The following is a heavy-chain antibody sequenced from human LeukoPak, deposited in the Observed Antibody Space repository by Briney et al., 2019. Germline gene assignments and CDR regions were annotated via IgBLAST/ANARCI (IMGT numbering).Heavy chain of an antibody. Sequence: PGGSLRLSCAASGFTFTSYWMHWVRQAPEKGLVWVSRISGDGSSTNYADSVKGRFTISRDNAKNSLCLQMNSLRDEDTAVYYCARDFSYYDFWSGYYGGGGFDYWGQGTLVTVSS. D-gene: IGHD3-3*01. J-gene: IGHJ4*02. CDR2: ISGDGSST. CDR3: ARDFSYYDFWSGYYGGGGFDY. V-gene: IGHV3-74*01. CDR1: GFTFTSYW.